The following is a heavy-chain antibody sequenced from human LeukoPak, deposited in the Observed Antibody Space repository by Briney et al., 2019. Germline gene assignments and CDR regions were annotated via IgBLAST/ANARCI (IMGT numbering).Heavy chain of an antibody. J-gene: IGHJ4*02. V-gene: IGHV1-8*01. D-gene: IGHD1-26*01. CDR2: MNPSTGDT. Sequence: ASVRVSCKASGYTFTGYDINWVRQAIGQGLEWMGWMNPSTGDTGYAQKFQGRVTMTRNTSGDTAFMELSGLGSEDTAVYYCTRGSLSGSSRDYWGQGTLVTVSS. CDR3: TRGSLSGSSRDY. CDR1: GYTFTGYD.